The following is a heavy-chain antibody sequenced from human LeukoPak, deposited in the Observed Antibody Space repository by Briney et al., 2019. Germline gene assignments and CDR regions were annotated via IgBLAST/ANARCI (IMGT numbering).Heavy chain of an antibody. CDR1: RFTFSNSI. Sequence: AGGSLRLSCASSRFTFSNSIFHWVRQAPGKGLEWVAAMSYDGFSKYYADSVKGRFTISRDDSRSTVDLHLSSLGPDDTAVYYCAKSLTYYHENSDSIRGQGTLVTVSS. V-gene: IGHV3-30*18. CDR2: MSYDGFSK. D-gene: IGHD3-22*01. J-gene: IGHJ4*02. CDR3: AKSLTYYHENSDSI.